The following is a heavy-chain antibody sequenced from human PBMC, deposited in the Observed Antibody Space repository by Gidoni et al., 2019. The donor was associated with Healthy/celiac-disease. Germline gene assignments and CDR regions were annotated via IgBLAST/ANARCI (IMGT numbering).Heavy chain of an antibody. J-gene: IGHJ6*03. D-gene: IGHD2-2*01. CDR3: AWLGYCSSTSCYYYYYMDV. Sequence: QLQLQESGPGLVKPSETLSLTCTVSGGSISSSSYYWGWIRQPPGKGLEWIGSIYYSGSTYYNPSLKSRVTISVDTSKNQFSLKLSSVTAADTAVYYCAWLGYCSSTSCYYYYYMDVWGKGTTVTVSS. CDR2: IYYSGST. V-gene: IGHV4-39*01. CDR1: GGSISSSSYY.